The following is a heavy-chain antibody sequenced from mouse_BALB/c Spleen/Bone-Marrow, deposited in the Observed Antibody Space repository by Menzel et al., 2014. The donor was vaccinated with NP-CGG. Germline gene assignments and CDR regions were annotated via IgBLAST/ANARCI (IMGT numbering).Heavy chain of an antibody. J-gene: IGHJ1*01. Sequence: DLVKPGASEKLSCKASGYTFTSYWINWIKQRPGQGLEWIGRIAPGSGSTYYNEMFKGKATLTVDTSSSTAYIQLSSLSSEDSAVYFCARSRYGYFDVWGVGTTVPVDS. V-gene: IGHV1S41*01. CDR3: ARSRYGYFDV. D-gene: IGHD2-10*02. CDR1: GYTFTSYW. CDR2: IAPGSGST.